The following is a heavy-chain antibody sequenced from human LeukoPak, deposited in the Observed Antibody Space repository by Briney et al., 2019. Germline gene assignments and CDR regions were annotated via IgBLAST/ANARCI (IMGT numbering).Heavy chain of an antibody. D-gene: IGHD3-22*01. CDR2: ISAYNGNT. CDR3: ARDYYDSSGQYGMDV. V-gene: IGHV1-18*01. J-gene: IGHJ6*02. Sequence: GASVKVSSKASGYTFTSYGISWVRQAPGQGLEWMGWISAYNGNTNYAQKLQGRVTVTTDTSTSTAYMELRSLRSDDTAVYYCARDYYDSSGQYGMDVWGQGTTVTVSS. CDR1: GYTFTSYG.